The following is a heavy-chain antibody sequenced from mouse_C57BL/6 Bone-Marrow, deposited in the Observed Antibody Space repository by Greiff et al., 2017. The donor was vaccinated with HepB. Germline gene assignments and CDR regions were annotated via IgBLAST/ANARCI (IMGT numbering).Heavy chain of an antibody. V-gene: IGHV1-81*01. J-gene: IGHJ3*01. CDR3: AREQNY. Sequence: VQLVESGAELARPGASVKLSCTASGYTFTSYGISWVKQRTGQGLEWIGEIYPRSGNTYYNEKFKGKATLTADKSSSTAYMELRSLTSEAAAVYFCAREQNYWGQGTLVTVSA. CDR1: GYTFTSYG. CDR2: IYPRSGNT.